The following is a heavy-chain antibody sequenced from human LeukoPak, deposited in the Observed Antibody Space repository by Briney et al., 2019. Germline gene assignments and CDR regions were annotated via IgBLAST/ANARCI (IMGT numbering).Heavy chain of an antibody. J-gene: IGHJ4*02. V-gene: IGHV3-11*01. CDR1: GFTFSDYH. D-gene: IGHD3-22*01. Sequence: GGSLRFSCAASGFTFSDYHMSWIRQAPGKGLQWVSYISSSGSSMYYADSVKGRFTISRDNSKNTLSLQMNSLRVEDTAVYYCAKGDSSSYSPIDYWGQGTLVTVSS. CDR2: ISSSGSSM. CDR3: AKGDSSSYSPIDY.